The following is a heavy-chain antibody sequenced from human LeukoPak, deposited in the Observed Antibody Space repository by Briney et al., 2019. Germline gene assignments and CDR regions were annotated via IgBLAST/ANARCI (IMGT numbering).Heavy chain of an antibody. CDR2: IYSDGST. CDR1: GFTVSSNY. Sequence: PGGALRLSCAASGFTVSSNYMSWVRQAPGKGLEWVSVIYSDGSTYYADSVKGRFTISRDNSKNTLYLQMNSLRAEDTAVYYCARCVRGYYGGCVWDYWGQGTLVTVSS. CDR3: ARCVRGYYGGCVWDY. J-gene: IGHJ4*02. V-gene: IGHV3-53*01. D-gene: IGHD3-22*01.